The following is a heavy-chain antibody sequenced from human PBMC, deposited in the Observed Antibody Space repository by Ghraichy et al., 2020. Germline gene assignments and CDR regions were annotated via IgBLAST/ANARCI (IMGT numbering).Heavy chain of an antibody. V-gene: IGHV3-30*02. CDR1: GFTFSSYG. CDR2: IRYDGSNK. Sequence: GGSLRLSCAASGFTFSSYGMHWVRQAPGKGLEWVAFIRYDGSNKYYADSVKGRFTISRDNSKNTLYLQMNSLRAEDTAVYYCAKVLSYYCGGDCYNFDYWGQGTLVTVSS. J-gene: IGHJ4*02. CDR3: AKVLSYYCGGDCYNFDY. D-gene: IGHD2-21*02.